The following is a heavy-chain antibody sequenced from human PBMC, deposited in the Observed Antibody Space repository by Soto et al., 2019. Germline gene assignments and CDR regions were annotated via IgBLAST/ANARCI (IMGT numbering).Heavy chain of an antibody. Sequence: QVQLVQSGAEVKKPGASVKVSCKTSGYTFTNFGISWVRQAPGQGLEWMGWINTYNGNTNYSQKFQGSVTMTTDTSTSTGYIELKRLRSYDTAVYNSARGGTPFDHWGQGTLVTVSS. J-gene: IGHJ4*02. D-gene: IGHD2-15*01. V-gene: IGHV1-18*01. CDR3: ARGGTPFDH. CDR2: INTYNGNT. CDR1: GYTFTNFG.